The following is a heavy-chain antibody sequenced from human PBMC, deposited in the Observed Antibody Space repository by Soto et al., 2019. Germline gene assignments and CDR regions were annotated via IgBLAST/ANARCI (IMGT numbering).Heavy chain of an antibody. V-gene: IGHV3-33*01. CDR2: IWYDGSNK. D-gene: IGHD3-22*01. Sequence: QVQLVESGGGVVQPRRSLRLSCAASGFTFSSYGMHWVRQAPGKGLEWVAVIWYDGSNKYYADSVKGRFTISRDNSKNTLYLQMNSLRAEDTAVYYCARGVVGYYDSSGPDYWGQGTLVTVSS. J-gene: IGHJ4*02. CDR1: GFTFSSYG. CDR3: ARGVVGYYDSSGPDY.